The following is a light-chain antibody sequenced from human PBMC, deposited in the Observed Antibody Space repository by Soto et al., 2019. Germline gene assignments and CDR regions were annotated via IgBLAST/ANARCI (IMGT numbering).Light chain of an antibody. CDR3: LLYYSGAYV. J-gene: IGLJ1*01. CDR1: TGAVTSGHY. V-gene: IGLV7-46*01. CDR2: DTS. Sequence: QAVVTQEPSLTMSPGGTVTLTCDSSTGAVTSGHYPYWFQQKPGQAPRTLIYDTSKRHSWTSARFSGSLVGGKAALTLSGAQPEDEAEYYCLLYYSGAYVFGTGTKLTVL.